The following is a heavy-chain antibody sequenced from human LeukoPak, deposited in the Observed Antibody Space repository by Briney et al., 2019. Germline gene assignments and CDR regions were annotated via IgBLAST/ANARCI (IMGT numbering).Heavy chain of an antibody. J-gene: IGHJ4*02. D-gene: IGHD5-24*01. CDR2: IYYSGST. Sequence: SETLSLTCTVSGGSISNYYWSSIRQPPGKGLEWIGYIYYSGSTYYNPSLKSRVTISVDTSKNQFSLKLSSVTAADTAVYYCARGQMATITSYFDYWGQGTLVTVSS. CDR1: GGSISNYY. V-gene: IGHV4-59*08. CDR3: ARGQMATITSYFDY.